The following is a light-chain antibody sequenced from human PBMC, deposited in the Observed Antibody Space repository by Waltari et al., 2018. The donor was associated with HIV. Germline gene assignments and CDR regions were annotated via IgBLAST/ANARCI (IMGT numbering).Light chain of an antibody. CDR3: QQSYSTLMYT. V-gene: IGKV1-39*01. CDR1: QSISTY. Sequence: DIQMTQSPSSRSASVADRVTITCRASQSISTYLNWYQEKPGKAPNLLIYGASSLHSGVPSRFSGSGSGTEFTLTISSLQLEDFATYYCQQSYSTLMYTFGQGTKLEIK. CDR2: GAS. J-gene: IGKJ2*01.